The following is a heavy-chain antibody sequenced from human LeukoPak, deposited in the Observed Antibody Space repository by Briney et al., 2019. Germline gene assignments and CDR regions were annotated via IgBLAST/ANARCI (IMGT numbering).Heavy chain of an antibody. D-gene: IGHD6-19*01. Sequence: SETLSLTXTVSGGSISSSSYYWGWIRQPPGKGLGWIGSIYYSGSTYYNPSLKSRVTISVDTSKNQFSPKLSSVTAADTAVYYCARRSEGSSGWSYFDYWGQGTLVTVSS. CDR2: IYYSGST. CDR1: GGSISSSSYY. J-gene: IGHJ4*02. CDR3: ARRSEGSSGWSYFDY. V-gene: IGHV4-39*01.